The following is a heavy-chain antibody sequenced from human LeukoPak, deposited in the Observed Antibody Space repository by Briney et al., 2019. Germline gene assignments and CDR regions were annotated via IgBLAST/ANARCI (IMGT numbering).Heavy chain of an antibody. CDR2: ISAYNGNI. CDR3: ARVDDSSGYYPLQDFDY. J-gene: IGHJ4*02. D-gene: IGHD3-22*01. Sequence: ASVKVSCKASGYTFTSYGISWVRQAPGQGLEWMGWISAYNGNINYAQKLQGRVTMTTDTSTSTAYMELRSLRSDDTAVYYCARVDDSSGYYPLQDFDYWGQGTLVTVSS. V-gene: IGHV1-18*01. CDR1: GYTFTSYG.